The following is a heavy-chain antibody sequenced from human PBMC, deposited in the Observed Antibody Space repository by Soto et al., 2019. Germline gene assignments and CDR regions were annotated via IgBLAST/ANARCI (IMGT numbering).Heavy chain of an antibody. CDR3: VRENYYYGMDV. CDR1: GFTVSTDW. Sequence: EVQLVESGGGLVQPGGSLRLSCAASGFTVSTDWMYWVRQAPGKGLEWVSVIKSGGNTNYADYVEGRFSISRDNSKNTVYLQMNSLRGEDTAVYYCVRENYYYGMDVWGQGTRVTVSS. CDR2: IKSGGNT. J-gene: IGHJ6*02. V-gene: IGHV3-66*01.